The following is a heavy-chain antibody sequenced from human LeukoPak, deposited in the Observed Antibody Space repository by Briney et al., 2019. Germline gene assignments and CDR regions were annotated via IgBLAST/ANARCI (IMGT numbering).Heavy chain of an antibody. D-gene: IGHD4-17*01. CDR3: AKDYTPYGDYDWFDP. V-gene: IGHV3-30*18. CDR1: KFTFDSYG. CDR2: ISYDGSNK. J-gene: IGHJ5*02. Sequence: GRSLRLSCAASKFTFDSYGMHWVRQAPGKGLEWVAVISYDGSNKYYADSVKGRFTISRDNSKNTLYLQMNSLRAEDTAVYYCAKDYTPYGDYDWFDPWGQGTLVTVSS.